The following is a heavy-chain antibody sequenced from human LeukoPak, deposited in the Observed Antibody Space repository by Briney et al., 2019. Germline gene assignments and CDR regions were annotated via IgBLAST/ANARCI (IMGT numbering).Heavy chain of an antibody. D-gene: IGHD1-26*01. J-gene: IGHJ4*02. V-gene: IGHV3-23*01. CDR1: GFTFSSYA. CDR2: ISGSGGST. Sequence: GGSLRLSCAASGFTFSSYAMSWVRQAPGKGLEWVSAISGSGGSTYYADSVKGRFTISRDNSKNTLYLQMNGLRAEDTAVYYCAKDMWLEWELPNDYWGQGTLVTVSS. CDR3: AKDMWLEWELPNDY.